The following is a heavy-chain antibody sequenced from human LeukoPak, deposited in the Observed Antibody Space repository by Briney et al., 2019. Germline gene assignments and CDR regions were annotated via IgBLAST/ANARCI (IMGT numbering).Heavy chain of an antibody. CDR1: GFSFSSYA. D-gene: IGHD2-15*01. Sequence: GGSLRLSCAASGFSFSSYAMSWVRQAPGKGLEWVSSISSSGGNTYYADSVKGRFTISRDNSKNTLCLRMSSLRAEDTAVYYCAREGLYCSSDTCYSRGFDYWGQGTLVTVSS. CDR2: ISSSGGNT. V-gene: IGHV3-23*01. J-gene: IGHJ4*02. CDR3: AREGLYCSSDTCYSRGFDY.